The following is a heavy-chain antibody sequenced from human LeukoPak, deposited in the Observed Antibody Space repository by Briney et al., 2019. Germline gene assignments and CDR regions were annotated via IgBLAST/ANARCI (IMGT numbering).Heavy chain of an antibody. CDR1: GFTFSSFA. CDR2: ISGSGGST. Sequence: GGSLRLSCAASGFTFSSFAMSWVRQAPGKGLEWVSAISGSGGSTYYADSVKGRFTISRDNSKNTLYLQMSSLRAEDTAAYYCAKRGGLPPLDYYYYYMDVWGKGTTVTVSS. V-gene: IGHV3-23*01. J-gene: IGHJ6*03. D-gene: IGHD2-21*02. CDR3: AKRGGLPPLDYYYYYMDV.